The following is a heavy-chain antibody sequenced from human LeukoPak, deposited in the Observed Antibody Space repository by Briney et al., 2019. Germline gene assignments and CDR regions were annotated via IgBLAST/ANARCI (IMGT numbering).Heavy chain of an antibody. Sequence: ASVKVSCKASGYTFTGYYMHWVRQAPGRGLEWMGWISAYNGNTNYAQKLQGRVTMTTDTSTSTAYMELRSLRSDDTAVYYCARRVFSHYYDSSGYYSNAFDIWGQGTMVTVSS. J-gene: IGHJ3*02. V-gene: IGHV1-18*04. CDR3: ARRVFSHYYDSSGYYSNAFDI. CDR1: GYTFTGYY. CDR2: ISAYNGNT. D-gene: IGHD3-22*01.